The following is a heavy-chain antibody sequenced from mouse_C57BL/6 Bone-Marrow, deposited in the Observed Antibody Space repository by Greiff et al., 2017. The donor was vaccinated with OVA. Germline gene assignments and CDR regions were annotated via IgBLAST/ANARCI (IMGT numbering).Heavy chain of an antibody. D-gene: IGHD2-2*01. CDR2: IWSGGST. J-gene: IGHJ4*01. CDR1: GFSLTSYG. V-gene: IGHV2-2*01. Sequence: VQVVESGPGLVQPSQSLSITCTVSGFSLTSYGVHWVRQSPGKGLEWLGVIWSGGSTDYNAAFISRLSISKDNSKSQVFFKMNSLQADDTAIYYCARNDGYDNYAMDYWGQGTSVTVSS. CDR3: ARNDGYDNYAMDY.